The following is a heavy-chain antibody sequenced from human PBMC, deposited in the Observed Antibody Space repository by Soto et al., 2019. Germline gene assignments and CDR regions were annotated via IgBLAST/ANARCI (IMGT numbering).Heavy chain of an antibody. J-gene: IGHJ6*02. D-gene: IGHD2-21*02. CDR3: ARDCGGDCPDPPYYYYGMDV. CDR2: ISYDGSNK. Sequence: QVQLVESGGGVVQPGRSLRLSCAASGFTFSSYAMHWVRQAPGKGLEWVAVISYDGSNKYYADYVKGRFTISRDNSKNTLYLEMNSLRAEDTAVYYCARDCGGDCPDPPYYYYGMDVWGQGTTVTVSS. CDR1: GFTFSSYA. V-gene: IGHV3-30-3*01.